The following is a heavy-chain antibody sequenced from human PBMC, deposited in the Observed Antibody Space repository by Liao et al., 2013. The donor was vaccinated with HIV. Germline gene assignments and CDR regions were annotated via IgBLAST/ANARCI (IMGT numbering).Heavy chain of an antibody. Sequence: QVQLQESGPGLVKPSQTLSLICNVSGDSISSGNDYWTWIRQPAGKGLEWIGRIFATGGTDYSPSLKSRVSISLDSSKNHFSLHLTSMTAADTAVYFCARDRGGGVTDYWGQGALVIVSS. D-gene: IGHD3-3*01. J-gene: IGHJ4*02. CDR3: ARDRGGGVTDY. CDR1: GDSISSGNDY. V-gene: IGHV4-61*02. CDR2: IFATGGT.